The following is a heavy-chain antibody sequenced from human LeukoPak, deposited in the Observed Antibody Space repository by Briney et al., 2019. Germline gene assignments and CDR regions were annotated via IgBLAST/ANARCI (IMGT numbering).Heavy chain of an antibody. J-gene: IGHJ6*03. CDR3: ARQTNYMDV. CDR2: IYTGGNT. Sequence: SGTLSLTCTVSGVSIGTYYWSWIRQPPGKGLEWIGYIYTGGNTKYNPSLKSRVTISVDTSKNQFSLKLSSVTAADTAVYYCARQTNYMDVWGKGTTVTVS. CDR1: GVSIGTYY. V-gene: IGHV4-4*09.